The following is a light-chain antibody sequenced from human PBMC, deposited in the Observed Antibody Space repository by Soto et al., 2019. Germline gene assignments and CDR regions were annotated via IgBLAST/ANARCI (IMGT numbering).Light chain of an antibody. CDR2: DAS. Sequence: ETVLTQSPATLSLSPGERATLSCRASQSVSSYLAWYQQKPGQAPSLLIYDASNRATGITARFSGSGSGTDVKLTISSLEPEDCAVYYCQQRSNWLTVGGGTKVEIK. CDR1: QSVSSY. V-gene: IGKV3-11*01. CDR3: QQRSNWLT. J-gene: IGKJ4*01.